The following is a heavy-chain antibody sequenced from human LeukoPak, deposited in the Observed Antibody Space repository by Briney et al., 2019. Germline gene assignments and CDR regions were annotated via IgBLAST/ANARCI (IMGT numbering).Heavy chain of an antibody. V-gene: IGHV1-69*04. CDR1: GYTFTNYG. CDR2: IIPILGIA. D-gene: IGHD3-10*01. J-gene: IGHJ4*02. Sequence: SVKVSCKTSGYTFTNYGFNWVRQAPGQGLEWMGRIIPILGIANYAQKFQGRVTITADKSTSTAYMELSSLRSEDTAVYYCARGSSGSYYKTYWGQGTLVTVSS. CDR3: ARGSSGSYYKTY.